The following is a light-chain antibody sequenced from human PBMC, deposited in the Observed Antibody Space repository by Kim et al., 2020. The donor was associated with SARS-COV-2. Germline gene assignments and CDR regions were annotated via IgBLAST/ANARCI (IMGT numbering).Light chain of an antibody. V-gene: IGLV2-14*01. J-gene: IGLJ3*02. Sequence: QSALTQPASVSGSPGQSITVSCTGTSSDFGAYNYVSWYQQHPGKAPKLMIFDVSKRPSGVSNRFSGSKSGNTASLTISGLLAEDEADYCCSSYITSSTLVFGGGTQLTVL. CDR2: DVS. CDR3: SSYITSSTLV. CDR1: SSDFGAYNY.